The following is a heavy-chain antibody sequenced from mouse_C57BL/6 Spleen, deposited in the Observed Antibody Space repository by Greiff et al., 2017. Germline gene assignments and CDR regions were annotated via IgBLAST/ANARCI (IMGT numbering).Heavy chain of an antibody. V-gene: IGHV1-50*01. Sequence: QVQLQQPGAELVKPGASVKLSCKASGYTFTSYWMQWVKQRPGQGLEWIGEIDPSDSYTNYNQKFKGKATLTVDTSSSTAYMQLSSLTSEDAAVYYCARRGSRKDWYFDVWGTGTTVTVSS. CDR3: ARRGSRKDWYFDV. J-gene: IGHJ1*03. CDR2: IDPSDSYT. CDR1: GYTFTSYW. D-gene: IGHD1-1*01.